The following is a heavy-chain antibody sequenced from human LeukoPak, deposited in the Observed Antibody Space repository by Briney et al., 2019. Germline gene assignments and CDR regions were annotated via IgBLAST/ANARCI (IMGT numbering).Heavy chain of an antibody. J-gene: IGHJ4*02. V-gene: IGHV4-30-2*01. CDR1: GGSISSGGYS. Sequence: PSQTLSLTCAVSGGSISSGGYSWSWLRQPPGKGLEWIGYIYHSGSTYYNPSLKSRVTISVDRSKNQFSLKMNSVTAADTAVYYCARGRDYGGILYFDYWGQGTLVTVSS. CDR2: IYHSGST. D-gene: IGHD4-23*01. CDR3: ARGRDYGGILYFDY.